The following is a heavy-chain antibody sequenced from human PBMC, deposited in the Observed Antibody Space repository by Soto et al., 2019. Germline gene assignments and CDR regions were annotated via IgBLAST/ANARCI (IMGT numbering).Heavy chain of an antibody. J-gene: IGHJ6*01. CDR3: ARGYSSGWYYAMDV. D-gene: IGHD6-19*01. CDR1: GFTFSDYD. V-gene: IGHV3-30-3*01. Sequence: QVQLVESGGGVVQPMRSLRLSCATSGFTFSDYDLHWVRQAPGKGLAWVADISYDGSRKYYADSVKGRFTISRDISKNTMHLEMNSLRVEDTAVYYCARGYSSGWYYAMDVWGQGTTVTVSS. CDR2: ISYDGSRK.